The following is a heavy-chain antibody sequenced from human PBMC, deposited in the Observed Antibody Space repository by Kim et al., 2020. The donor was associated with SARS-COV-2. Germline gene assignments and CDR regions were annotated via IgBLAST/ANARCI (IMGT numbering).Heavy chain of an antibody. Sequence: GGSLRLSCAASGFTFSSYWMHWVRQAPGKGLVWVSRINSDGSSTSYADSVKGRFTISRDNAKNTLYLQMNSLRAEDTAVYYCAGGILTGSEGNYWGQGTLVTVSS. D-gene: IGHD3-9*01. CDR3: AGGILTGSEGNY. CDR2: INSDGSST. J-gene: IGHJ4*02. CDR1: GFTFSSYW. V-gene: IGHV3-74*01.